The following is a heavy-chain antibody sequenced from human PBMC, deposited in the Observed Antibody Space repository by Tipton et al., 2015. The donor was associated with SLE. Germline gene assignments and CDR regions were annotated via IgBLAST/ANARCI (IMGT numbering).Heavy chain of an antibody. CDR2: VNHSGST. CDR1: GGSFSDYF. D-gene: IGHD3-3*01. J-gene: IGHJ4*02. Sequence: TLSLTCAVYGGSFSDYFWTWIRQSPGKGLEWIGVVNHSGSTDYHPSLKSRVTMSVDTSKNQFSLKLTSVTAADTALYYCARCTIFGVVRGPFDSWGQGTLVTVS. V-gene: IGHV4-34*01. CDR3: ARCTIFGVVRGPFDS.